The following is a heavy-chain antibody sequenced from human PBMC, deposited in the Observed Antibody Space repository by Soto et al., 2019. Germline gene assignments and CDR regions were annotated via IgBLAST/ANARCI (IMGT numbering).Heavy chain of an antibody. V-gene: IGHV4-59*01. CDR3: ARKSSNYAYYYYYGMDV. J-gene: IGHJ6*02. Sequence: SETLSLTCTVSGGSISSYYCSWIRQPPGKGLEWIGYIYYSGSTNYNPSLKSRVTISVDTSKNQFSLKLSSVTAADTAVYYCARKSSNYAYYYYYGMDVWGQGTTVTVSS. D-gene: IGHD1-7*01. CDR1: GGSISSYY. CDR2: IYYSGST.